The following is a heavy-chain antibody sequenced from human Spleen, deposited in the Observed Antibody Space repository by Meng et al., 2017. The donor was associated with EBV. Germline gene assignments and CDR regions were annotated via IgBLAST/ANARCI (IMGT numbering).Heavy chain of an antibody. CDR1: GASVSSDNW. CDR3: ARIGVAASWDY. D-gene: IGHD6-19*01. Sequence: VQLHESGPGLVKPSGTLSLTCGVSGASVSSDNWWTWVRQPPGKGLEWIGEIFHSGSTAYNPSLKSRVTISLDKSNNQFSLKLNSVTAADTAVYYCARIGVAASWDYWGQGTLVTVSS. CDR2: IFHSGST. J-gene: IGHJ4*02. V-gene: IGHV4-4*02.